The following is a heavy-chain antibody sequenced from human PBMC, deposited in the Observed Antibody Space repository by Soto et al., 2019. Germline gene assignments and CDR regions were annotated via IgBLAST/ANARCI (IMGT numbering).Heavy chain of an antibody. Sequence: EMQLVESGGGLVKPGGSLRLSCAASGFTITSYSMNWVRQASGKGLEWVASISSSSSHIYYADSVKGRFTISRDNARNSLYLQMNTLGADDTAVYYCVRERGLSSFYGMDVWGQGTTVTVSS. V-gene: IGHV3-21*01. J-gene: IGHJ6*02. D-gene: IGHD3-10*01. CDR1: GFTITSYS. CDR3: VRERGLSSFYGMDV. CDR2: ISSSSSHI.